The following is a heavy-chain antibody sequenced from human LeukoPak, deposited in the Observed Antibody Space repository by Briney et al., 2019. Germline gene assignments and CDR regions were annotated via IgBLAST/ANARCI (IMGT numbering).Heavy chain of an antibody. V-gene: IGHV4-59*08. CDR1: GGSIRSYY. CDR3: ARLTNWAFDI. J-gene: IGHJ3*02. D-gene: IGHD2-8*01. CDR2: IYYSGST. Sequence: SETLSLTCAVSGGSIRSYYWSWIRQPPGKGLEWIGYIYYSGSTSYNPSLKSRVTISLDTSKNQFSLSLSSVTAADTAVYYCARLTNWAFDIWGQGTKVTVSS.